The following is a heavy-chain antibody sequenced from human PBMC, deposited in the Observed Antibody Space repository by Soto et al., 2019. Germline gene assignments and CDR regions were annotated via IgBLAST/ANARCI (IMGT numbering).Heavy chain of an antibody. D-gene: IGHD2-15*01. J-gene: IGHJ5*02. CDR1: GGSISSGGYY. CDR3: ASGSNCSGGSCYSGFWFDP. CDR2: IYYSGST. Sequence: PSETLSLTCTVSGGSISSGGYYWSWIRQHPGKGLEWIGYIYYSGSTYYNPSLKSRVTISVDTSKNQFSLKLSSVTAADTAVYYCASGSNCSGGSCYSGFWFDPWGQGTLVTVSS. V-gene: IGHV4-31*03.